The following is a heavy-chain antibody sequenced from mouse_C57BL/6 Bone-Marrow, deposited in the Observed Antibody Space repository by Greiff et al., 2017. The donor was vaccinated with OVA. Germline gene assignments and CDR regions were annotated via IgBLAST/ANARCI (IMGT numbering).Heavy chain of an antibody. Sequence: EVKLVESGGDLVKPGGSLKLSCAASGFTFSSYGMSWVRQTPDKRLEWVATISSGGSYTYYPDSVKGRFTISRDNAKNTLYLQMSSLKSEDTAMYYCAREMDYLWYCDVWGTGTTVTVAS. J-gene: IGHJ1*03. D-gene: IGHD2-4*01. V-gene: IGHV5-6*02. CDR2: ISSGGSYT. CDR3: AREMDYLWYCDV. CDR1: GFTFSSYG.